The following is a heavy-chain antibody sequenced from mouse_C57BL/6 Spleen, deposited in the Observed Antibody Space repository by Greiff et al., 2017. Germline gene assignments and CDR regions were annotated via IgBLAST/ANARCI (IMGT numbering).Heavy chain of an antibody. CDR3: ARKGDYDYDDWYFDV. CDR2: INPSSGYT. V-gene: IGHV1-4*01. CDR1: GYTFTSYT. J-gene: IGHJ1*03. D-gene: IGHD2-4*01. Sequence: QVQLQQSGAELARPGASVKMSCKASGYTFTSYTMHWVKQRPGQGLAWIGYINPSSGYTKYNQKFKDKATLPAAKSSSTAYMQLSSLTSEDSAVYYCARKGDYDYDDWYFDVWGTGTTVTVSS.